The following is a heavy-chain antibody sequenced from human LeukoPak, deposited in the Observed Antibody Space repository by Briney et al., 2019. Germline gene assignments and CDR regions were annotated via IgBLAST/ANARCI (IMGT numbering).Heavy chain of an antibody. CDR1: GGSISSYY. CDR2: IYYSGST. Sequence: SATLSLTCTVSGGSISSYYWSWIRQPPGKGLEWIGYIYYSGSTNYNPSLKSRVTISVDTSKNQFSLKLSSVTAADTAVYYCARCWGPFDYWGQGTLVTVSS. V-gene: IGHV4-59*01. J-gene: IGHJ4*02. CDR3: ARCWGPFDY. D-gene: IGHD3-16*01.